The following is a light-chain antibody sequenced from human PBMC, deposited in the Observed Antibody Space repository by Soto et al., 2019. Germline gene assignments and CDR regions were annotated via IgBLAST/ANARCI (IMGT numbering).Light chain of an antibody. V-gene: IGLV2-14*03. CDR3: STSTSTSTTWV. CDR1: SSDVGGYNY. CDR2: EVS. J-gene: IGLJ3*02. Sequence: QSALTQPASVSGSPGQSITISCTGSSSDVGGYNYVSWYQQHPGKAPQLMIYEVSNRPSGVSNRFSGSKSGNTASLTISGLQAEDEADYYCSTSTSTSTTWVFGGGTKHTVL.